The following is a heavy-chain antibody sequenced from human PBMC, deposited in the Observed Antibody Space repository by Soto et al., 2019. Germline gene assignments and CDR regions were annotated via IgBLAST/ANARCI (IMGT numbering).Heavy chain of an antibody. CDR2: IIPILGIA. CDR3: AREAVVVVVAATRVGAFDI. J-gene: IGHJ3*02. V-gene: IGHV1-69*08. CDR1: GGTFSSYT. Sequence: QVQLVQSGAEVKKPGSSVKVSCKASGGTFSSYTISWVRQAPGQGLEWMGRIIPILGIANYAQKFQGRVTITADKSTSTAYMEGSSLRSEDTAVYYCAREAVVVVVAATRVGAFDIWGQGTMVTVSS. D-gene: IGHD2-15*01.